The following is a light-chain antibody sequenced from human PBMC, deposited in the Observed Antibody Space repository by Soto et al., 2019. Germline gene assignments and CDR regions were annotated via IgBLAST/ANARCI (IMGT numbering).Light chain of an antibody. CDR2: YID. V-gene: IGLV2-14*01. J-gene: IGLJ2*01. CDR3: SSYTIGSTLV. Sequence: QSALTQPASVSGAPGQSITMSCTGTSSDVGGYNYVSWYQQHPGKVPKLMIYYIDNRPSGVSNRFSGSKSDNTASLTISGLQAEEEAVYYSSSYTIGSTLVFGGGTKLTV. CDR1: SSDVGGYNY.